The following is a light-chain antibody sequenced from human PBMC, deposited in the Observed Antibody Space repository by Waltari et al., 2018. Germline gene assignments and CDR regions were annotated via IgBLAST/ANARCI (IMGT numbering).Light chain of an antibody. CDR1: QSVSSD. CDR3: QQYNNWPPLT. J-gene: IGKJ4*01. Sequence: EILMTQSPATLSVSPGERATLSCRASQSVSSDLAWYQQKPGQPPRLLIYGASTRATGVPDRISGSGSGTDFTLTISSLQSEDFAIYYCQQYNNWPPLTFG. CDR2: GAS. V-gene: IGKV3-15*01.